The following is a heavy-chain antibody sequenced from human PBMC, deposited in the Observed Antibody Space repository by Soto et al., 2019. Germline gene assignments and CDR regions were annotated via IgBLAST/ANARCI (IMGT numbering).Heavy chain of an antibody. Sequence: GSLILSCTASGFTFSDYYMSWIRQAPGKGLEWVSYISSSGSTIYYADSVKGRFTISRDNAKNSLYLQMNSLRAEDKAVYYCARVGMTTVTTIDYWGQGTPVTVSS. V-gene: IGHV3-11*01. J-gene: IGHJ4*02. CDR3: ARVGMTTVTTIDY. CDR1: GFTFSDYY. CDR2: ISSSGSTI. D-gene: IGHD4-17*01.